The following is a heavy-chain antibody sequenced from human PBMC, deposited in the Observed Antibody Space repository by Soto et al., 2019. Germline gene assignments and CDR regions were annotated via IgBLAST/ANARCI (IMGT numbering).Heavy chain of an antibody. J-gene: IGHJ4*02. D-gene: IGHD6-19*01. Sequence: EVQLLESGGGLVQPGGSLRLSCVASGFTFSSYAMSWVRQAPGKGLEWVSGLSSSDASTYYADSVKGRFTISRDNSKNTLNLQMNSLRAEDTALYYCAKNRHGSGWDPFDYWGQGTLVTVSS. V-gene: IGHV3-23*01. CDR1: GFTFSSYA. CDR2: LSSSDAST. CDR3: AKNRHGSGWDPFDY.